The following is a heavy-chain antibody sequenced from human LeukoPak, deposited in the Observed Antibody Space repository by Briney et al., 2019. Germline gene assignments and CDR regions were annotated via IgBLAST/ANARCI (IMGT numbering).Heavy chain of an antibody. D-gene: IGHD3-22*01. Sequence: ASVKVSCKASGYTFTSYYMHWVRQAPGQGLEWMGIINPSGGSTSYAQKFQGRVTMTRDTSTSTVYMELSSLRSEDTAVYYCARARPYYDSSGYYLDYWGQGTLVTVSS. J-gene: IGHJ4*02. CDR1: GYTFTSYY. CDR3: ARARPYYDSSGYYLDY. V-gene: IGHV1-46*01. CDR2: INPSGGST.